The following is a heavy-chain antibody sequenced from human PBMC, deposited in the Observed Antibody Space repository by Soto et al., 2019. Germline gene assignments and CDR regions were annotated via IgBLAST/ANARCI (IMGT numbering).Heavy chain of an antibody. CDR2: TYYRSKWYN. CDR1: GDSVSSNSAA. V-gene: IGHV6-1*01. J-gene: IGHJ6*02. Sequence: SQTLSITCAISGDSVSSNSAAWNWIRQSPSRGLEWLGRTYYRSKWYNDYAVSVKSRITINPDTSKNQFSLQLNSVTPEDTAVYYCARDQRGYSYGAPGYYGMDVWGQGTTVTVSS. D-gene: IGHD5-18*01. CDR3: ARDQRGYSYGAPGYYGMDV.